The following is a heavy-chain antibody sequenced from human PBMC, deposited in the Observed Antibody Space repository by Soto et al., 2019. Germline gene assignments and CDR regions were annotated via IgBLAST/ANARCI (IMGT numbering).Heavy chain of an antibody. J-gene: IGHJ6*02. D-gene: IGHD3-22*01. Sequence: GGSLRLSCAASGFTFDDYAMHWVRQAPGKGLEWVSGISWNSGSIGYADSVKGRFTISRDNAKNSLYLQMNSLRAEDTALYYCAKGIRGGYPTYYYYGMDVWGQGTTVTVSS. CDR1: GFTFDDYA. CDR2: ISWNSGSI. CDR3: AKGIRGGYPTYYYYGMDV. V-gene: IGHV3-9*01.